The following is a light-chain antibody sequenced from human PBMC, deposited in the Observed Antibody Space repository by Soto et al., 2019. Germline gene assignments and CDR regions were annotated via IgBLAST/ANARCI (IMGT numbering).Light chain of an antibody. CDR2: GAS. CDR3: QQYNNWPPFT. J-gene: IGKJ3*01. Sequence: EIVMTQSPATLSVSPGERVTLSCRASQSVSSSLAWYQQKPGQAPRPLIYGASTRATGIPARFSGSGSRTEFTLTISSLQSEDFAVYYCQQYNNWPPFTFGPGTKVDIK. V-gene: IGKV3-15*01. CDR1: QSVSSS.